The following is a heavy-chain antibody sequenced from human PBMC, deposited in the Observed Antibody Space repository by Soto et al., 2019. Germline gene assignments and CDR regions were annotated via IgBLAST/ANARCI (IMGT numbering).Heavy chain of an antibody. J-gene: IGHJ6*02. CDR2: IDPSDSYT. D-gene: IGHD3-10*01. CDR3: ARLKAPMDRGHYYYYGMDV. Sequence: PGESLKISCKGSGYSFTSYWISWVRQMPGKGLEWMGRIDPSDSYTNYSPSFQGHVTISADKSISTAYLQWSSLKASDTAMYYCARLKAPMDRGHYYYYGMDVWGQGTTVTVSS. CDR1: GYSFTSYW. V-gene: IGHV5-10-1*01.